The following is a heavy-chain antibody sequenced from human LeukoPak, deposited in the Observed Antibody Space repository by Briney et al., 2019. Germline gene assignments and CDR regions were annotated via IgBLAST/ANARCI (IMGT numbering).Heavy chain of an antibody. J-gene: IGHJ5*02. CDR2: MNPNSGNT. Sequence: ASVKVSCKASGYTFTSYDINWVRQATGQGLGWMGWMNPNSGNTGYAQKFQGRVTMTRNTSISTAYMELSSLRSEDTAVYYCARSLLWFGELLSFNAFDPWGQGTLVTVSS. CDR1: GYTFTSYD. CDR3: ARSLLWFGELLSFNAFDP. V-gene: IGHV1-8*01. D-gene: IGHD3-10*01.